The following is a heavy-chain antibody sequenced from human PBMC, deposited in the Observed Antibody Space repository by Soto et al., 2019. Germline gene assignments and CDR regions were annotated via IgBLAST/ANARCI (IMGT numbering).Heavy chain of an antibody. V-gene: IGHV4-59*01. J-gene: IGHJ6*02. CDR3: AREQAYSSSWYYYYYGMDV. Sequence: LSLTCTVSGGSISSYYWSWIRQPPGKGLEWIGYIYYSGSTNYNPSLKSRVTISVDTSKNQFSLKLSSVTAADTAVYYCAREQAYSSSWYYYYYGMDVWGQGTTVTVSS. CDR1: GGSISSYY. CDR2: IYYSGST. D-gene: IGHD6-13*01.